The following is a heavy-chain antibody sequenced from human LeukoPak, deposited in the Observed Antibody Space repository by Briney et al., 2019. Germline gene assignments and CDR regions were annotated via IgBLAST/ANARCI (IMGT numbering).Heavy chain of an antibody. Sequence: SVKVSCKASGGTLSSNAMSGVRQAPGQGLEWMGGIIPTCGTANYAQKFQGRVTITTDESTSTGYMELSSLRSEDTAVYYCARGHYYSSGASWGNDYYYSMSVWGKGTTVTVSS. CDR2: IIPTCGTA. D-gene: IGHD3-22*01. CDR3: ARGHYYSSGASWGNDYYYSMSV. V-gene: IGHV1-69*05. CDR1: GGTLSSNA. J-gene: IGHJ6*03.